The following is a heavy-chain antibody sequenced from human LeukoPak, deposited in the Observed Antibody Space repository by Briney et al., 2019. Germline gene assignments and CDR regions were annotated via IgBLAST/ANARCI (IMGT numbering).Heavy chain of an antibody. J-gene: IGHJ4*02. CDR3: AKFGYSDWLSHFDY. Sequence: GGSLRLSCAASGFTFSNAWMSWVRQAPGKGLEWVSGISGSGGSTNYADSVKGRFTISRDNSKNTLYLQMNSLRAEDTAVYYCAKFGYSDWLSHFDYWGQGTLVTVSS. CDR1: GFTFSNAW. CDR2: ISGSGGST. D-gene: IGHD3-9*01. V-gene: IGHV3-23*01.